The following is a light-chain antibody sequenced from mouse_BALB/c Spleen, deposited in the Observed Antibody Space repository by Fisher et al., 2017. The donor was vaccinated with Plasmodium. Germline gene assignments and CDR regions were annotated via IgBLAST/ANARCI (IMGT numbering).Light chain of an antibody. Sequence: DIVLTQSPATLSVTPGDRVSLSCRASQSISNYLHWYQQKSHESPRLLINYTSQSISVIPSRFSGSGSGTDFTLSINSVETEDFGMYFCQQSNSWPLTFGAGTKLELK. CDR2: YTS. V-gene: IGKV5-45*01. J-gene: IGKJ5*01. CDR1: QSISNY. CDR3: QQSNSWPLT.